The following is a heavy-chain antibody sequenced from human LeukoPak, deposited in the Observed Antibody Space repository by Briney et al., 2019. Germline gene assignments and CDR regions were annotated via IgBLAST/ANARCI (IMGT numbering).Heavy chain of an antibody. J-gene: IGHJ4*02. V-gene: IGHV4-39*01. CDR1: GGSISSSSYY. Sequence: PSETLSLTCTVSGGSISSSSYYWGWIRQPPGKGLEWIGSIYYSGSTYYNPSLKSRVTISVDTSKNQFSLKLSSVTAADTAVYYCARHARRFGIDYWGQGTLVTVSS. D-gene: IGHD3-10*01. CDR2: IYYSGST. CDR3: ARHARRFGIDY.